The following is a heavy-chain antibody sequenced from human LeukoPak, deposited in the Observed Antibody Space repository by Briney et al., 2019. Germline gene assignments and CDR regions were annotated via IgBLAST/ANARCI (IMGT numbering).Heavy chain of an antibody. CDR2: MYYGGTT. D-gene: IGHD5-12*01. Sequence: SETLSLTCTVSGGSIGTSTYYGGWVRQPPGKGLEWIGSMYYGGTTYYNPSLKSRVTLSVDTSKNQFSLRLSSVTAADSAVYFCATGKYSGYYDYWGQGTLVTVSS. CDR3: ATGKYSGYYDY. V-gene: IGHV4-39*01. CDR1: GGSIGTSTYY. J-gene: IGHJ4*02.